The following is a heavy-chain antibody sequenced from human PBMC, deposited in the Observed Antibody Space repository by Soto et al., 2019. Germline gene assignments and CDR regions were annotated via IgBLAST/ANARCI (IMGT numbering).Heavy chain of an antibody. CDR1: GFTFSSYW. J-gene: IGHJ4*02. Sequence: GGSLRLSFAASGFTFSSYWMHLVRQAPGNWLVWVSRINSDGSSTSYADSVKGRFTISRDNAKNTLYLQMNSLRAEDTAVYYCARGDLPHYFDYWGQGTLVTVSS. V-gene: IGHV3-74*01. CDR3: ARGDLPHYFDY. CDR2: INSDGSST.